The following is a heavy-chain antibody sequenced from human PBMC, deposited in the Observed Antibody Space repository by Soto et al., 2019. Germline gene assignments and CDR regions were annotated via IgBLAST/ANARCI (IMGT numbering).Heavy chain of an antibody. V-gene: IGHV2-5*01. Sequence: QITLKESGPSLVKPTQTLTLTCTFSGFSLTNTGVTVGWIRQPPGKALEWLALVYWHDDKRYNPSLRNRLTNAKDTLKNRVGLTLANVGPGDTATYYCAHSHFEILTGPFDSWGRGTLVTVSS. D-gene: IGHD3-9*01. CDR2: VYWHDDK. J-gene: IGHJ5*01. CDR1: GFSLTNTGVT. CDR3: AHSHFEILTGPFDS.